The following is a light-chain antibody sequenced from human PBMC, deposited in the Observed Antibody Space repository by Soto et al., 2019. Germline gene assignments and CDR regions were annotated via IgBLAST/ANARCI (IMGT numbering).Light chain of an antibody. CDR3: QQYNSYSQFT. CDR2: KAY. CDR1: QSIKNW. V-gene: IGKV1-5*03. J-gene: IGKJ3*01. Sequence: DIQMTQSPSTLSASVGDRVTITCRASQSIKNWLAWYQQKPGEAPKLLIYKAYTLESGVPSRFSGSGSGTEFTLTISCLQPDDVATYYCQQYNSYSQFTFGPGTKVDIK.